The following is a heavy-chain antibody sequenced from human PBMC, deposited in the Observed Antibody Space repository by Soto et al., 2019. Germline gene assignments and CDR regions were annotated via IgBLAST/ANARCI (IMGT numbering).Heavy chain of an antibody. CDR3: ASRAPGTSVYY. D-gene: IGHD1-7*01. V-gene: IGHV4-4*02. CDR2: IYRTGST. J-gene: IGHJ4*02. Sequence: QVQLQESGPGLVKPSGTLSLTCAVSGGSFTSNNWWTWVRQPPGQGLEWIGEIYRTGSTNYNPSLKRRSTISLDKSENQSSLKLPSLPAADTPVYYCASRAPGTSVYYWAQGTLFSVPS. CDR1: GGSFTSNNW.